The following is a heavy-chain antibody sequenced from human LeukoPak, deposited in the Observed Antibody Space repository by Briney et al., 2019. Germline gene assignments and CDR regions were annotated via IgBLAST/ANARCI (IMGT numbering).Heavy chain of an antibody. D-gene: IGHD4-17*01. Sequence: ASVKVSCKASGYTFTSYAMHWVRQAPGQRLEWMGWINAGNGNTKYSQKFQGRVTMTRDTSTSTVYMELNSLRSEDTAVYYCARGTSYGDYSGYWGQGTLVTVSS. CDR2: INAGNGNT. CDR1: GYTFTSYA. J-gene: IGHJ4*02. CDR3: ARGTSYGDYSGY. V-gene: IGHV1-3*01.